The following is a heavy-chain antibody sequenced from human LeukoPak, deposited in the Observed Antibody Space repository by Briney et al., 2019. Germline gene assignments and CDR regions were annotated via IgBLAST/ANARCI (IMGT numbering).Heavy chain of an antibody. CDR3: ARAWNGYNYYYFDY. J-gene: IGHJ4*02. Sequence: SETLSLTCTVSGGSISSYYWSWIRQPPGKGLEWIGYIYYSGSTNYNPSLKSRVTISVDTSKNQFSLKLSSVTAADTAVYYCARAWNGYNYYYFDYWGQGTLVTVSS. D-gene: IGHD5-24*01. CDR2: IYYSGST. CDR1: GGSISSYY. V-gene: IGHV4-59*01.